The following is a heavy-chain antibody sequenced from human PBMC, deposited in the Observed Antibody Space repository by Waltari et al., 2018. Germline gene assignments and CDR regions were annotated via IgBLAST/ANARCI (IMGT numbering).Heavy chain of an antibody. V-gene: IGHV4-39*01. CDR1: GCSISSTSYY. CDR2: FSYDANT. Sequence: QLQLQESGPGLVKPSETLSLTCSVSGCSISSTSYYWGWIRQPPGKGLEWIGSFSYDANTYYNPSLKSRITISVDTSKNQFSLQLRSVTAADTAIYYCARPGRVGGGSLMGLDYWGQGTLVTVSS. CDR3: ARPGRVGGGSLMGLDY. J-gene: IGHJ4*02. D-gene: IGHD2-15*01.